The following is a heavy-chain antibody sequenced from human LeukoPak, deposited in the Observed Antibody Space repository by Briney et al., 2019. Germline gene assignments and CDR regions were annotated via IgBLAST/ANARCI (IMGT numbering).Heavy chain of an antibody. Sequence: PSETLSLTCTVSGGSISSYYWSWIRQSAGKGLEWIGRIYKNGGTYYNPSLKSRVTMSVDTSKNQFSLKLNSVTAADMALYYCARDREWLIPGYFDLWGRGSLVTVSS. D-gene: IGHD6-19*01. CDR3: ARDREWLIPGYFDL. CDR2: IYKNGGT. CDR1: GGSISSYY. J-gene: IGHJ2*01. V-gene: IGHV4-4*07.